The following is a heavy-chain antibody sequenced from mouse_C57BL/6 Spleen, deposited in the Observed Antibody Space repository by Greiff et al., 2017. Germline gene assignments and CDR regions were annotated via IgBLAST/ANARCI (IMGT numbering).Heavy chain of an antibody. CDR3: ARHIYYGNYERYFDY. CDR1: GYTFTEYT. D-gene: IGHD2-1*01. J-gene: IGHJ2*01. CDR2: FYPGSGSI. V-gene: IGHV1-62-2*01. Sequence: VQLKESGAELVKPGASVKLSCKASGYTFTEYTIHWVKQRSGQGLEWIGWFYPGSGSIKYNEKFKDKATLTADKSSSTVYMELSRLTSEDSAVYFCARHIYYGNYERYFDYWGQGTTLTVSS.